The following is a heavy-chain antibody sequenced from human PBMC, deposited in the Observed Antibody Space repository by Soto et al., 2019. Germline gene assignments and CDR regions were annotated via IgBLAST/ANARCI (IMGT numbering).Heavy chain of an antibody. V-gene: IGHV3-23*01. CDR1: GFTFAGYST. J-gene: IGHJ4*02. CDR3: AKDRGGFAGGWEYFDH. CDR2: ISGSGGST. Sequence: EVVLLESGGGLVQPGGSLRLSCAASGFTFAGYSTMSWVRQAPGKGLEWVSSISGSGGSTYYSDSVKGRFTISIDNIQNILYLQMDSLRAEDTAFYYCAKDRGGFAGGWEYFDHWGQGALVAVSS. D-gene: IGHD6-19*01.